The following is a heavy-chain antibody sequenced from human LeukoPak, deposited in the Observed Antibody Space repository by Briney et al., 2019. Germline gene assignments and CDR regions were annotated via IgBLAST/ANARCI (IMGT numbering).Heavy chain of an antibody. CDR3: ARATRITIFGVVTPFDY. CDR1: GGSFSGYY. CDR2: INHSGST. J-gene: IGHJ4*02. Sequence: KASETLSLTCAVYGGSFSGYYWSWIRQPPGKGLEWIGEINHSGSTNYNPSLKSRVTISVDTSKNQFSLKLSSVTAADTAVYYCARATRITIFGVVTPFDYWGQGTLVTVSS. V-gene: IGHV4-34*01. D-gene: IGHD3-3*01.